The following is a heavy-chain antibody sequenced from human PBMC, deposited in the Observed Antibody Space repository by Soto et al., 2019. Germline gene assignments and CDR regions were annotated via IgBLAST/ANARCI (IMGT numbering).Heavy chain of an antibody. J-gene: IGHJ1*01. V-gene: IGHV3-21*04. CDR1: GFTFSGYS. CDR3: ARDRVESGYPEYFQH. Sequence: PGGSLRLSCRASGFTFSGYSLNWVRQAPGKGPEWVSSISSGSSYIYYADSVKGRFTISRDNTKNSLYLQMNSLRAEDTAVYYCARDRVESGYPEYFQHWGQGTLVTVSS. D-gene: IGHD3-22*01. CDR2: ISSGSSYI.